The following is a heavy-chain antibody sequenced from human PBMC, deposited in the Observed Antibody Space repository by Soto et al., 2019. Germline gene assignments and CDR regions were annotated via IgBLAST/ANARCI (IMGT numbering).Heavy chain of an antibody. Sequence: GGSLRLSCAASGFTFTNYWMNWVRQAPGKGLEWVANIKQDGSEKHYVDSVKGRFTISRGNTKNSLYLQMNSLRAEDTAVYYCARGAAAGFPFPDYWGQGTPVTVSS. CDR2: IKQDGSEK. V-gene: IGHV3-7*04. D-gene: IGHD6-13*01. CDR1: GFTFTNYW. J-gene: IGHJ4*02. CDR3: ARGAAAGFPFPDY.